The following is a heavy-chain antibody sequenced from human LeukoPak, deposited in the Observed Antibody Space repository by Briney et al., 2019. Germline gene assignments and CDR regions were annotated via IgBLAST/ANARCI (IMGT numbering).Heavy chain of an antibody. CDR2: IYNSGST. V-gene: IGHV4-4*07. CDR3: ARQYDGAAFDI. Sequence: ASETLSLTCTVSGGSISSYYWSWVRQPAGKGLEWIGRIYNSGSTYYNPSLKSRVTISVDTSKNQFSLKLSSVTAADTAVYYCARQYDGAAFDIWGQGTMVTVSS. D-gene: IGHD3-16*01. CDR1: GGSISSYY. J-gene: IGHJ3*02.